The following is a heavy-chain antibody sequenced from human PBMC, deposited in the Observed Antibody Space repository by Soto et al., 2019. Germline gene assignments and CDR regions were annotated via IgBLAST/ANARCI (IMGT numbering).Heavy chain of an antibody. Sequence: SETLSLTCTVCGGSISRYYWSWIRQPPGKGLEWIGYMYNTGSTVYNPSFKSRVTISVDTSKNQFSLKLNSVTAADTAVYYCARDLWGYCGTDCYPLDVWGQGTTVTVSS. CDR2: MYNTGST. J-gene: IGHJ6*02. D-gene: IGHD2-21*02. CDR3: ARDLWGYCGTDCYPLDV. CDR1: GGSISRYY. V-gene: IGHV4-59*01.